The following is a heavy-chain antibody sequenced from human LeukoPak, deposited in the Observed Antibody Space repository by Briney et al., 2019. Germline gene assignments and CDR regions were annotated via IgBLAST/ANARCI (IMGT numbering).Heavy chain of an antibody. CDR2: INYSGST. CDR3: ARASYQVAAGLFDY. Sequence: PSETLSLTCAVSGGSISSYYWSGIRQPPGRGLEWLGYINYSGSTNYNPSLKSGVTISVDTSKNQFSLKLSSVTAADRAVYYCARASYQVAAGLFDYWGQRTLVTVSS. CDR1: GGSISSYY. D-gene: IGHD6-13*01. V-gene: IGHV4-59*01. J-gene: IGHJ4*02.